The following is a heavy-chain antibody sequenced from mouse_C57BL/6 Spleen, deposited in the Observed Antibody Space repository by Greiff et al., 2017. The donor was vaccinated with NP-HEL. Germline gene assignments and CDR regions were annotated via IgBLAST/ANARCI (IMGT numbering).Heavy chain of an antibody. CDR3: ARSVWDERFAY. D-gene: IGHD4-1*01. V-gene: IGHV1-7*01. J-gene: IGHJ3*01. CDR1: GYTFTSYW. CDR2: INPSRGDT. Sequence: QVQLQQSGAELAKPGASVKLSCKASGYTFTSYWMHWVKQRHGQGLEWIGYINPSRGDTKYNQKFKDKATLTADKSSSTAYMQLISLTYEDAAVYYCARSVWDERFAYWGQGTLVTVSA.